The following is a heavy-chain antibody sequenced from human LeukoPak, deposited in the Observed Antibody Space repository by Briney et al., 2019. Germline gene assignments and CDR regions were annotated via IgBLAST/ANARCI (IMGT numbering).Heavy chain of an antibody. CDR3: ARAMRSGYDY. J-gene: IGHJ4*02. V-gene: IGHV3-48*02. CDR2: IGSGSNTI. D-gene: IGHD5-12*01. CDR1: GFTFSTYG. Sequence: PGGSLRLSCAASGFTFSTYGMNWVRQAPGKGLEWVSYIGSGSNTIHYADSVKGRFTISRDNAKNSLYLQMNSLRDEDTVVYYCARAMRSGYDYWGQGTLVTVSS.